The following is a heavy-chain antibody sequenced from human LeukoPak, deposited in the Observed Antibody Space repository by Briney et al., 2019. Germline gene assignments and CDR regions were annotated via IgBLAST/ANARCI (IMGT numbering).Heavy chain of an antibody. V-gene: IGHV3-48*03. Sequence: GGSLRLSCAASGFTFSSYEMNWVRQAPGKGLEWVSYISSSGSTIYYADSVKGRFTISRDNAKNSLYLQMNSLRAEDTAVYYCARGPEKQLLWFGEIPDAFDIWGQGTMVTVSS. D-gene: IGHD3-10*01. CDR2: ISSSGSTI. J-gene: IGHJ3*02. CDR1: GFTFSSYE. CDR3: ARGPEKQLLWFGEIPDAFDI.